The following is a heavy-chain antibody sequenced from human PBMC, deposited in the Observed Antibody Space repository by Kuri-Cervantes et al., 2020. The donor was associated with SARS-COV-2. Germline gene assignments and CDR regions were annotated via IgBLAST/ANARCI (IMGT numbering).Heavy chain of an antibody. CDR1: GYSISSGYY. J-gene: IGHJ4*02. Sequence: GSLRLSCTVSGYSISSGYYWGWIRQPPGKGLGWFGSISHSGSTYYNPSLKSRVIISVDTSKNQFALKLSAVTAAGTAVYCCGRGSESPPFDYWGQGTLVTVSS. CDR3: GRGSESPPFDY. V-gene: IGHV4-38-2*02. D-gene: IGHD2/OR15-2a*01. CDR2: ISHSGST.